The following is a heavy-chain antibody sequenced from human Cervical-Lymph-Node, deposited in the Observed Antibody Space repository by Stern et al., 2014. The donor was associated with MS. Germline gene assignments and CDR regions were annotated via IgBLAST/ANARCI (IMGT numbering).Heavy chain of an antibody. D-gene: IGHD6-19*01. Sequence: VQLVESGGEVKKPGASVKVSCKASGYTFTSYGINWVRQAPGQGLEWMGWISAYTGNTNYAQNFQGRVTLTTDTSTGTAYMELKSLRSDDTAVYYCARGGAVGGYSSFDYWGQGTLVTDSS. J-gene: IGHJ4*02. CDR1: GYTFTSYG. V-gene: IGHV1-18*01. CDR2: ISAYTGNT. CDR3: ARGGAVGGYSSFDY.